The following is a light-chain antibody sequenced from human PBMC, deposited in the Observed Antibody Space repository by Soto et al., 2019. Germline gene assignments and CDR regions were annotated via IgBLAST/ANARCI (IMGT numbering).Light chain of an antibody. V-gene: IGLV3-21*02. CDR2: DDG. J-gene: IGLJ2*01. Sequence: SYELTQTPSVSVAPGQTARITCGGSNIEGKSVHWYQQKPGQAPVLVVSDDGVRPSGIPERFSASKSENTATLTFTRVEAGDEADYFCQVWETSSDHPVVFGGGTKLTVL. CDR1: NIEGKS. CDR3: QVWETSSDHPVV.